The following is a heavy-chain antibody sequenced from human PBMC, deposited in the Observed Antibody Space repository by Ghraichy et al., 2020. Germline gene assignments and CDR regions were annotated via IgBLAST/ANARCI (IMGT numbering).Heavy chain of an antibody. Sequence: GGSLRLSCAASGFTFSSNDMNWVRQAPGKGLEWVSVIIGPDTTTYYADSVKGRFTISRDNSKNTLHLQMNNLRAEDTAIYYCAKADSSGLGAFDHWGQGTLVTVSS. CDR3: AKADSSGLGAFDH. CDR2: IIGPDTTT. CDR1: GFTFSSND. J-gene: IGHJ4*02. V-gene: IGHV3-23*01. D-gene: IGHD6-19*01.